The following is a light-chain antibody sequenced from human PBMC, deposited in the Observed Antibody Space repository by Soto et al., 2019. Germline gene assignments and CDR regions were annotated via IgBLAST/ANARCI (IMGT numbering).Light chain of an antibody. J-gene: IGKJ4*01. CDR3: QQYGSSPCLT. CDR2: GAS. V-gene: IGKV3-20*01. CDR1: QSVSSSY. Sequence: EIVLTQSPGTLSLSPGERATLSCRASQSVSSSYLAWYQQKPGQAPRLLIYGASSRATGIPDRFSGSGSGTYFTLTISRLEPEDFAVYYCQQYGSSPCLTFGGGTKVEIK.